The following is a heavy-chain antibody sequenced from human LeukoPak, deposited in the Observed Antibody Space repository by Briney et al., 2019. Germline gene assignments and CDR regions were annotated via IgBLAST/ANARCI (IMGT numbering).Heavy chain of an antibody. V-gene: IGHV4-34*01. CDR2: INHSGST. D-gene: IGHD4-23*01. Sequence: SETLSLTCAVYGGSFSGYYWSLIRQPPGKGLEWIGAINHSGSTNYNPSLKSRVTISVDTSKNQFSLKLSSVTAADTAVYYCARGLYRWQRTFFDYWGQGTLVTVSS. CDR1: GGSFSGYY. J-gene: IGHJ4*02. CDR3: ARGLYRWQRTFFDY.